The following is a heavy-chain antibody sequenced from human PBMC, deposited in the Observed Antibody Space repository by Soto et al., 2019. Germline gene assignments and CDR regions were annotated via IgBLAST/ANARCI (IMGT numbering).Heavy chain of an antibody. D-gene: IGHD4-17*01. CDR2: ISYDGSNK. CDR3: ARDQVKGTMTIL. CDR1: GFTFINYA. V-gene: IGHV3-30-3*01. J-gene: IGHJ4*02. Sequence: QVQLVESGGGVVQPGRSLRLSCAASGFTFINYAMHWVRQAPGKGLEWVAVISYDGSNKYYADSAKGRFTISRDNSKNTMYLQMNSLSAEDTAVYHCARDQVKGTMTILWGQGTLVTVSS.